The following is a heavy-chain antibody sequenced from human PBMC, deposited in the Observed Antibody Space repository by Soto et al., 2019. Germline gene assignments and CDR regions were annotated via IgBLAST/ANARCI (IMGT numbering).Heavy chain of an antibody. Sequence: QVQLQESGPGLVKPSETLSLSCTVSGGSISSYYWSWFRQSPGKRMEWIGYVHHSWGSSYNPSLHSRVAISLDTSKSQFSLKVTSVPATDTAVYYCARQGFGPLHGLVDVWGQGTTVTVFS. CDR3: ARQGFGPLHGLVDV. D-gene: IGHD3-10*01. J-gene: IGHJ6*02. CDR2: VHHSWGS. CDR1: GGSISSYY. V-gene: IGHV4-59*08.